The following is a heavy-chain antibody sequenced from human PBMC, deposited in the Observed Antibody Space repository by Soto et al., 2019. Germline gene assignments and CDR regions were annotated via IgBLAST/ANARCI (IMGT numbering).Heavy chain of an antibody. V-gene: IGHV4-59*01. CDR1: GGSISSYY. J-gene: IGHJ4*02. CDR2: IYYSGST. D-gene: IGHD3-3*01. Sequence: PSETLSLTCTVSGGSISSYYWSWIRQPPGKGLEWIGYIYYSGSTNYNPSLKSRVTITVDTSKNQFSLKLSSVTAADTAVYYCARAPTYGFWSGPTPTPYYFDYWGQGTLVTVSS. CDR3: ARAPTYGFWSGPTPTPYYFDY.